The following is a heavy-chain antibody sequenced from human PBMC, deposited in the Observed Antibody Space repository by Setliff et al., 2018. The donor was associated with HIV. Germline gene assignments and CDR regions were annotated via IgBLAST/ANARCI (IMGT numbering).Heavy chain of an antibody. CDR1: GGSFSGYY. D-gene: IGHD3-3*01. CDR2: INHSGST. J-gene: IGHJ4*02. V-gene: IGHV4-34*01. Sequence: KTSETLSLTCAVYGGSFSGYYWSWIRQPPGKGLEWIGEINHSGSTNYNPSLKSRVTISVDTSKNQFSLKLSSVTAADTAVYYCARGTIFGVVSHWGQGTLVTVSS. CDR3: ARGTIFGVVSH.